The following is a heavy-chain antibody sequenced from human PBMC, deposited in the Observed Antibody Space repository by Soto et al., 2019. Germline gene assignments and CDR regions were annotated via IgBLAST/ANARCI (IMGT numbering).Heavy chain of an antibody. V-gene: IGHV1-2*04. CDR2: INPNSGGT. D-gene: IGHD2-2*01. CDR3: ARAGQDCISTSCRTYYYYYGMDV. Sequence: GASVKVSCKASGYTFTGYYMHWVRQAPGQGLERMGWINPNSGGTNYAQKFQGWVTMTRDTSISTAYMELSRLRSDDTAVYYCARAGQDCISTSCRTYYYYYGMDVWGQGTTVTVSS. CDR1: GYTFTGYY. J-gene: IGHJ6*02.